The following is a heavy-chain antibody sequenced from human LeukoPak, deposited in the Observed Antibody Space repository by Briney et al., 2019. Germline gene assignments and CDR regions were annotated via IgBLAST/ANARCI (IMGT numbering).Heavy chain of an antibody. CDR2: IWYDGSNK. D-gene: IGHD5-12*01. Sequence: GGSLRLSCAASGFTFSSYGMHWVRQAPGKGLEWVAVIWYDGSNKYYADSVKGRFSISRDNSKNALYLQMNSLRAEDTAVYYCARDKEGGYMFDYWGQGTLVTVSS. V-gene: IGHV3-33*01. J-gene: IGHJ4*02. CDR3: ARDKEGGYMFDY. CDR1: GFTFSSYG.